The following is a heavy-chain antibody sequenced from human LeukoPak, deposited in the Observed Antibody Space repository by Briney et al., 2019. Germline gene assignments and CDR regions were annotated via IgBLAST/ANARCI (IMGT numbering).Heavy chain of an antibody. J-gene: IGHJ4*02. D-gene: IGHD1-1*01. Sequence: PGRSLRLSCAVSGFTVNSDGVHWVRQAPGKGLEWVTFTSNDGSRTYYADSVKGRFTFSRDNSENMFYLQMNSLRADDMAVYYCARDRRGTWSIDFWGQGVLVTVSS. CDR3: ARDRRGTWSIDF. V-gene: IGHV3-30*03. CDR1: GFTVNSDG. CDR2: TSNDGSRT.